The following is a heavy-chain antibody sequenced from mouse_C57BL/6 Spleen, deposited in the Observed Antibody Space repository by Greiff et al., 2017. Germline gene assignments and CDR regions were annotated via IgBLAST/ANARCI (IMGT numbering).Heavy chain of an antibody. CDR3: ARNSRYYGSSYNYAMDY. J-gene: IGHJ4*01. CDR2: IWSGGST. V-gene: IGHV2-2*01. CDR1: GFSLTSYG. Sequence: VQLQQSGPGLVQPSQSLSITCTVSGFSLTSYGVHWVRQSPGKGLEWLGVIWSGGSTDYNAAFISRLSISKDNSKSQVFFKMDSLQADDTAIYYCARNSRYYGSSYNYAMDYWGQGTSVTVSS. D-gene: IGHD1-1*01.